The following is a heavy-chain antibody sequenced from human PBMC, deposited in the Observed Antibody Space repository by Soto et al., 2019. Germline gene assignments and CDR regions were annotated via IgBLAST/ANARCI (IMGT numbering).Heavy chain of an antibody. CDR2: ISYDGSNK. CDR1: GFTFSSYG. CDR3: ATFMNTVTTTDY. V-gene: IGHV3-30*03. D-gene: IGHD4-17*01. Sequence: QVQLVESGGGVVQPGRSLRLSCAASGFTFSSYGMHWVRQAPGKGLEWVAVISYDGSNKYYADSVKGRFTISRDNSKNTLYLQMNSLRAEDTAVYYCATFMNTVTTTDYWGQGTLVTVSS. J-gene: IGHJ4*02.